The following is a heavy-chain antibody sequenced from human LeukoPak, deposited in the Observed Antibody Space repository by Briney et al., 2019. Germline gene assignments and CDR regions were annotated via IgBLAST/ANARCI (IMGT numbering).Heavy chain of an antibody. Sequence: ASVKVSCKASGGTFSSYAISWVRQAPGQGLEWMGGIIPIFGTANYAQKFQGRVTITTDESTSTAYMELSSLRSEDTAEYYCATTPPRQFTVTTSHWFDPWGQGTLVTVSS. CDR2: IIPIFGTA. D-gene: IGHD4-11*01. J-gene: IGHJ5*02. CDR1: GGTFSSYA. CDR3: ATTPPRQFTVTTSHWFDP. V-gene: IGHV1-69*05.